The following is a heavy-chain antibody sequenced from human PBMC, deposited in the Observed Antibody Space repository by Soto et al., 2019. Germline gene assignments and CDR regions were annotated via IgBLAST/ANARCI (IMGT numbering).Heavy chain of an antibody. D-gene: IGHD4-4*01. CDR3: ARAIHDYRVIGDYYYGMDV. J-gene: IGHJ6*02. CDR1: GGILSSYG. V-gene: IGHV1-69*12. CDR2: IMPIFGTA. Sequence: QVQLVQSGAEVKKPGSSVKVSCKASGGILSSYGISWVRQAPGQGLEWMGGIMPIFGTANYAQKFQGRVTITAGESTSTAYMELNSLRSADTAVYYCARAIHDYRVIGDYYYGMDVWGQGTTVTVSS.